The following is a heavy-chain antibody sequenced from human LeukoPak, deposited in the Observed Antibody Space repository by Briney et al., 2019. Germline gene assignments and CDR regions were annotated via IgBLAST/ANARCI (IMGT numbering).Heavy chain of an antibody. V-gene: IGHV3-53*01. CDR3: AKSITIFGVVNDYYYYGMDV. Sequence: GGSLRLSCAASGFTVSSNYMSWVRQAPGKGLAWVSVIYSGGSTYYADSVKGRFTISRDNSKNTLYLQMNSLRAEDTAVYYCAKSITIFGVVNDYYYYGMDVWGQGTTVTVSS. CDR1: GFTVSSNY. J-gene: IGHJ6*02. D-gene: IGHD3-3*01. CDR2: IYSGGST.